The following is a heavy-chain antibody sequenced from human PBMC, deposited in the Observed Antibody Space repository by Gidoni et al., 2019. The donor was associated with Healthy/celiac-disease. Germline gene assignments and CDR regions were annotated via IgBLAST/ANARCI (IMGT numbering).Heavy chain of an antibody. D-gene: IGHD3-22*01. CDR2: INAGNGNT. CDR1: GYTFTSYA. Sequence: QVQLVQSGAEVKKPGASVKVSCKASGYTFTSYAMHWVRQAPGQRLEWMGWINAGNGNTKYSQKFQGRVTITRDTSASTAYMELSSLRSEDTAVYYCARAPNSYYYDSSGYYLGWFDPWGQGTLVSVSS. V-gene: IGHV1-3*01. J-gene: IGHJ5*02. CDR3: ARAPNSYYYDSSGYYLGWFDP.